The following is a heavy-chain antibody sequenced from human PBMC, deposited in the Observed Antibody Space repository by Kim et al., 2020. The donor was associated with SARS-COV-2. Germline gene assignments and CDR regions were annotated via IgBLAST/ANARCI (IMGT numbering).Heavy chain of an antibody. CDR1: GYTFTSYA. Sequence: ASVKVSCKASGYTFTSYAMHWVRQAPGQRLEWMGWINAGNGNTKYSQKFQGRVTITRDTSASTAYMELSSLRSEDTAVYYCARVMVRGVSSEVRGWFDPWGQGTLLTVSS. CDR2: INAGNGNT. CDR3: ARVMVRGVSSEVRGWFDP. V-gene: IGHV1-3*01. J-gene: IGHJ5*02. D-gene: IGHD3-10*01.